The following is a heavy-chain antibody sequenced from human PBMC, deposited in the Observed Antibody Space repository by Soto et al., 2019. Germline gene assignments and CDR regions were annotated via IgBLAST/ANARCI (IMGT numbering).Heavy chain of an antibody. D-gene: IGHD4-4*01. CDR1: GFTFGDYA. Sequence: GGSLRLSCTASGFTFGDYAMSWFRQAPGKGLEWVRFIRSKAYGGTTEYAASVKGRFTISRDDSKTIASLQMNSLKTEDTAVYYCTRGLSVTTRLWYYYYLDVWGKGTTVTVSS. CDR3: TRGLSVTTRLWYYYYLDV. V-gene: IGHV3-49*03. CDR2: IRSKAYGGTT. J-gene: IGHJ6*03.